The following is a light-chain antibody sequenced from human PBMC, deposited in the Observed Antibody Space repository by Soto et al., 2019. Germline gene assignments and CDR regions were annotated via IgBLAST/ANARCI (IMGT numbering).Light chain of an antibody. CDR3: SSYTTSSTRV. J-gene: IGLJ2*01. Sequence: QSALTQPASVSGSPVQSITISCTGTSSDVGAYNYVSWYQQHPGKAPKLMIYDVTNRPLGVSNRFSGSKSGDTASLTISRLQTDDEADYYCSSYTTSSTRVFGGGTKLTVL. V-gene: IGLV2-14*03. CDR1: SSDVGAYNY. CDR2: DVT.